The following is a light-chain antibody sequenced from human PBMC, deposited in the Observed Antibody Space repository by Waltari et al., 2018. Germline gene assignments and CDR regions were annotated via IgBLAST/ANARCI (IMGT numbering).Light chain of an antibody. CDR2: LGS. CDR3: MQALQTPRT. CDR1: QSLLPSNGNNY. Sequence: DIVMTQSPLSLPVTPGEPASISCRSSQSLLPSNGNNYLDWYLQKPGPSPQVLISLGSYRASGVPDRFTGSGSGTDFTLKISRVEADDVGVYYCMQALQTPRTFGQGTRVEIK. J-gene: IGKJ1*01. V-gene: IGKV2-28*01.